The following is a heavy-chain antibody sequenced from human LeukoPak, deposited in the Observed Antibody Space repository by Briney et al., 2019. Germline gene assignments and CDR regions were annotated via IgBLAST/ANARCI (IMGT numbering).Heavy chain of an antibody. V-gene: IGHV4-59*08. CDR2: IYYSGST. J-gene: IGHJ4*02. CDR3: ARILVGATVWNYFDY. CDR1: GGSISSYY. D-gene: IGHD1-26*01. Sequence: SETLSLTCTVSGGSISSYYWSWIRQPPGKGLEWIGYIYYSGSTNYNPSLKSRVTISVDTSKNQFSLKLSSVTAADTAVYYCARILVGATVWNYFDYWGQGTLVTASS.